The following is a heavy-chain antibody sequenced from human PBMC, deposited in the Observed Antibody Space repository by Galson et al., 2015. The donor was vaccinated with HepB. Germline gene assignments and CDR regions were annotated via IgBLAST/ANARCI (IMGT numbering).Heavy chain of an antibody. Sequence: SVKVSCKASGGTFSSYAISWVRQAPGQGLEWMGGIIPIFGTANYAQKFQGRVTITADESTSTAYMELSSLRSEDTAVYYCAREWGDSIYYGMDVWGQGTTVTVSS. CDR1: GGTFSSYA. D-gene: IGHD2-21*02. CDR2: IIPIFGTA. J-gene: IGHJ6*02. V-gene: IGHV1-69*13. CDR3: AREWGDSIYYGMDV.